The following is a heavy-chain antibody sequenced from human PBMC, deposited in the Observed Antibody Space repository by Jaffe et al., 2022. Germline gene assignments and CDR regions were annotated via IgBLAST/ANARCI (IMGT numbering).Heavy chain of an antibody. D-gene: IGHD5-12*01. Sequence: QLQLQESGPGLVKPSETLSLTCTVSGGSISSSSYYWGWIRQPPGKGLEWIGSIYYSGSTYYNPSLKSRVTISVDTSKNQFSLKLSSVTAADTAVYYCARGYSGYALDYWGQGTLVTVSS. J-gene: IGHJ4*02. CDR3: ARGYSGYALDY. CDR2: IYYSGST. V-gene: IGHV4-39*01. CDR1: GGSISSSSYY.